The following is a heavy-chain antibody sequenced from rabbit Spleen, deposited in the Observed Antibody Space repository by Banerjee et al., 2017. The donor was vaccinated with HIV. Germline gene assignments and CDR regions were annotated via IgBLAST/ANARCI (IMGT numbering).Heavy chain of an antibody. D-gene: IGHD1-1*01. CDR1: GFDFSSYG. CDR2: IDPVFGIT. CDR3: VRGASSSGYYSL. V-gene: IGHV1S47*01. J-gene: IGHJ4*01. Sequence: QDQLVESGGGLVQPGGSLKLSCKASGFDFSSYGMSWVRQAPGKGLEWVGYIDPVFGITYFADWVNGRFTISSHNAQNTLYLQLNSLTAADTATYFCVRGASSSGYYSLWGQGTLVTVS.